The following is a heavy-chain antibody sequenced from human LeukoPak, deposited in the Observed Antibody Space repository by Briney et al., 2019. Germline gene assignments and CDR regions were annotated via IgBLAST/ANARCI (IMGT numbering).Heavy chain of an antibody. CDR2: ISGSGGST. J-gene: IGHJ4*02. Sequence: GGSLRLSCAASGFTFSSYAMSWVRQAPGKGLEWVSAISGSGGSTYYADSVKGRFTISRDNSKNTLYPQMNSLRAEDTAVYYCAKGGLRGVMNYWGQGTLVTVSS. CDR1: GFTFSSYA. V-gene: IGHV3-23*01. CDR3: AKGGLRGVMNY. D-gene: IGHD3-10*01.